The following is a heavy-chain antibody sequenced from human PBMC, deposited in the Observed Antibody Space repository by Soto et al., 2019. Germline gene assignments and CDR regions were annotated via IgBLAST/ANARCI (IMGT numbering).Heavy chain of an antibody. J-gene: IGHJ3*02. CDR3: ARSIAVAYDAFDI. Sequence: PGGSLRLSCAAPGFTFSSYSMNWVRQAPGKGLEWVSSISSSSSYIYYADSVKGRFTISRDNAKNSLYLQMNSLRAEDTAVYYCARSIAVAYDAFDIWGQGTMVTVSS. V-gene: IGHV3-21*01. D-gene: IGHD6-19*01. CDR1: GFTFSSYS. CDR2: ISSSSSYI.